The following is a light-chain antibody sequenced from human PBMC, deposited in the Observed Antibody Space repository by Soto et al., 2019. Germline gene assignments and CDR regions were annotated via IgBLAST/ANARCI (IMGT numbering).Light chain of an antibody. CDR2: EVS. V-gene: IGLV2-8*01. Sequence: QSALTQPPSASGSPGQSVTISCTGTSSDVGGYNYVSWYQHHPGKAPKLMIYEVSKRPSGVPDRFSGSKSGNTASLTVSGLQADDEADYSCNSYAGNSWVFGGGTKLTVL. CDR3: NSYAGNSWV. J-gene: IGLJ3*02. CDR1: SSDVGGYNY.